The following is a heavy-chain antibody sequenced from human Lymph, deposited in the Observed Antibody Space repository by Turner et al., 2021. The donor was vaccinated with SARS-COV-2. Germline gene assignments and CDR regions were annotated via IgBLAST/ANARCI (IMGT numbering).Heavy chain of an antibody. CDR2: ISWNSGSI. D-gene: IGHD6-6*01. Sequence: EVQLVESGGGLVQPGRSLRLSCAASGFTFDDYAMHWVRQAPGKGLEWVSGISWNSGSIGYADSVKGRFTISRDNAKNSLYLQMNSLRAEDTALYYCAKDWGGDQLVRLFDYWGQGSLVTVSS. V-gene: IGHV3-9*01. J-gene: IGHJ4*02. CDR3: AKDWGGDQLVRLFDY. CDR1: GFTFDDYA.